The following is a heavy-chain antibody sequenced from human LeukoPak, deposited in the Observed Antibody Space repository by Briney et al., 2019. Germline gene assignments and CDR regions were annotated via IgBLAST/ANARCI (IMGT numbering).Heavy chain of an antibody. Sequence: PSETLSLTCTVSGYSISSGYYWGWIRQPAGEGLEWFGRIHNSGSTNYNPSLNSRVTISVDTSKNQVSLKLTSVTAADTAVYYCARNGYGSGSSWWGQGTLVTVSS. CDR2: IHNSGST. V-gene: IGHV4-38-2*02. CDR1: GYSISSGYY. CDR3: ARNGYGSGSSW. D-gene: IGHD3-10*01. J-gene: IGHJ4*02.